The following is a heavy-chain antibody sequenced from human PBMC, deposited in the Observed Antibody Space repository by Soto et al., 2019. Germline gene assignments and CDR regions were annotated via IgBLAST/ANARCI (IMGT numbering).Heavy chain of an antibody. Sequence: TSETLSLTCTVSGASLRSGSYYWSWIRHPPGKGLEWIGYISHSGRTNYDPSLKSRLTMSVDTSQNQFSLQLNSVTAADTAVYYCSYGSSFAYWGQGTLVTVSS. CDR1: GASLRSGSYY. V-gene: IGHV4-61*01. J-gene: IGHJ4*02. CDR3: SYGSSFAY. CDR2: ISHSGRT. D-gene: IGHD3-10*01.